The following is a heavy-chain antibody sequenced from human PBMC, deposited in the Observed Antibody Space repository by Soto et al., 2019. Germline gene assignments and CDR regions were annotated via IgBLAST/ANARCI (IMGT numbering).Heavy chain of an antibody. Sequence: EVQLVETGGGLIQPGGSLRLSCAASWFTVSSNYMSWVRQAPGKGLEWVSVIYSGGSTYYADSVKGRFTMSRDNSKNTLYLQMNSLRAEDTAVYYCARVGYTSGWYRSWGQGTLVTVSS. D-gene: IGHD6-19*01. CDR2: IYSGGST. J-gene: IGHJ4*02. V-gene: IGHV3-53*02. CDR3: ARVGYTSGWYRS. CDR1: WFTVSSNY.